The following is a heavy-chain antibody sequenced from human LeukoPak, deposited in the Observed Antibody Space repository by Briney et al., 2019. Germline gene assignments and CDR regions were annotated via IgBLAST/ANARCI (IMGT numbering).Heavy chain of an antibody. CDR3: ARAMVTAIPVYNWFDP. CDR1: GGSISSYY. CDR2: IYYSGGT. D-gene: IGHD2-21*02. Sequence: SETLSLTCTVSGGSISSYYWSWIRQPPGKGLEWIGYIYYSGGTNYNPSLKSRVTISVDTSKNPFSLKLSSVTAADTAVYYWARAMVTAIPVYNWFDPWGQGTLVTVSS. V-gene: IGHV4-59*01. J-gene: IGHJ5*02.